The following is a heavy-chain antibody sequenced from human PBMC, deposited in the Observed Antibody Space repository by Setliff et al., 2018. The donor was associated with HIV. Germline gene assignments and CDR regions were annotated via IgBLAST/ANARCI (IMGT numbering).Heavy chain of an antibody. V-gene: IGHV4-34*01. J-gene: IGHJ4*02. CDR3: ARLSGGMVPNY. D-gene: IGHD3-10*01. CDR1: GASFSGYY. Sequence: SETLSLTCAVYGASFSGYYWSWIRQPPGKGLEWIGEINHSGSTNYNPSLKSRVTVSVDTSKNQISLRLSSVTAADTAVYYCARLSGGMVPNYWGQGTLVTVSS. CDR2: INHSGST.